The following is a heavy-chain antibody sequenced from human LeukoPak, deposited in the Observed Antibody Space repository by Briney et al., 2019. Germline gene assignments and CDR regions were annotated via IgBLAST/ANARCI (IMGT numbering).Heavy chain of an antibody. V-gene: IGHV3-48*01. J-gene: IGHJ5*02. Sequence: GGSLTLSCAASGFTFSYHTMNWVRQPPGRGLEWISYINRSSGHLHYADSVKGRFTTSRDNAKSSLYLQMNILGAEDTAVYYCARDPPSCADGVCFSGLDLWGQGTLVTVSS. CDR3: ARDPPSCADGVCFSGLDL. D-gene: IGHD2-8*01. CDR1: GFTFSYHT. CDR2: INRSSGHL.